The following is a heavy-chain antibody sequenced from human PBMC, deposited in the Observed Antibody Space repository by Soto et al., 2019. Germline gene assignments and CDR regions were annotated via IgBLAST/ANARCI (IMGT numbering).Heavy chain of an antibody. V-gene: IGHV4-39*07. CDR3: ARGEHCSGGSCYSGNYYYMDV. CDR1: GGSISSGGYY. Sequence: SETLSLTCTVSGGSISSGGYYWSWIRQPPGKGLEWIGEINHSGSTNYNPSLKGRVTISVDTSKNQFSLKLNSVTAADTAVYYCARGEHCSGGSCYSGNYYYMDVWGKGTTVTVSS. J-gene: IGHJ6*03. CDR2: INHSGST. D-gene: IGHD2-15*01.